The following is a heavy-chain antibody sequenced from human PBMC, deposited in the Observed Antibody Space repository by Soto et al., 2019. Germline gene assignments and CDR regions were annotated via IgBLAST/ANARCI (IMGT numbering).Heavy chain of an antibody. CDR1: GFTFSSYA. Sequence: GGSLRLSCAASGFTFSSYAMSWVRQAPGKGLEWVSAISGSGGSTYYADSVKGGFTISRDTSKNTLYLQLNSLRAEDTAVYYCATDYKDSSGYYQGFDYWGQGTLVTVSS. CDR2: ISGSGGST. V-gene: IGHV3-23*01. D-gene: IGHD3-22*01. CDR3: ATDYKDSSGYYQGFDY. J-gene: IGHJ4*02.